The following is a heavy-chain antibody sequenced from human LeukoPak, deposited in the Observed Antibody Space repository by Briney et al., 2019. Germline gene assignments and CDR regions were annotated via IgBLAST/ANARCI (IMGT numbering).Heavy chain of an antibody. D-gene: IGHD4-11*01. J-gene: IGHJ6*03. CDR3: ARVGYSNREDYYYYYMDV. CDR1: GFAFSSYA. Sequence: GGSLRLSCAASGFAFSSYAMSWVRQAPGKGLEWVSAISGSGGNTFYTDSVKGRFTISRDNAKNTLYLQMNSLRAEDTAVYYCARVGYSNREDYYYYYMDVWGKGTTVTVSS. CDR2: ISGSGGNT. V-gene: IGHV3-23*01.